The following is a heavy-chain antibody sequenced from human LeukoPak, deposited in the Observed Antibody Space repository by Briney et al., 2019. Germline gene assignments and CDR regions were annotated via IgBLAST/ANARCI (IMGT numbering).Heavy chain of an antibody. CDR1: GFTFSSSW. D-gene: IGHD2-15*01. Sequence: GGSLRLSCAASGFTFSSSWMSWVRQAPGKGLEWVANIKQDGSEKYYVDSVKGRFTISRDNAKNSLYLQMNSLRAEDTAVYYCARRWWVDYWGQGTLVTVSS. J-gene: IGHJ4*02. CDR3: ARRWWVDY. V-gene: IGHV3-7*01. CDR2: IKQDGSEK.